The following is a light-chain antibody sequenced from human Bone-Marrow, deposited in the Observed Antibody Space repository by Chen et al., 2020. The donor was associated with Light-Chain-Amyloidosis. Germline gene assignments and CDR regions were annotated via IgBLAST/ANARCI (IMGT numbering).Light chain of an antibody. CDR1: LTVSGIS. V-gene: IGKV3D-20*01. J-gene: IGKJ1*01. CDR2: DAS. Sequence: EIVLTQSPATLSLSPGDRATLSCGASLTVSGISFAWYQQNPGLAPRLIIYDASTRAAGIPDRFSGSRSGTDFTLTISRLEPEDFAVYFCQQYHSSPWTFGLGTKVDIK. CDR3: QQYHSSPWT.